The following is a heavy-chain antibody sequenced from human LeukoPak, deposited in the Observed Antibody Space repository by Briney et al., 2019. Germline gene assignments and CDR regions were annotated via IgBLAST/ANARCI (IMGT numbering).Heavy chain of an antibody. V-gene: IGHV3-11*04. J-gene: IGHJ4*02. Sequence: GGSLRLSCAASGFTFSDYYMSWIRQAPAKGLEWVSYISSSGSTIYYADSVKGRFTISRDNAKNSLYLQMNSLRAEDTAVYYCARDQSDSSGWYYFDYWGQGTLVTVSS. CDR2: ISSSGSTI. CDR3: ARDQSDSSGWYYFDY. CDR1: GFTFSDYY. D-gene: IGHD6-19*01.